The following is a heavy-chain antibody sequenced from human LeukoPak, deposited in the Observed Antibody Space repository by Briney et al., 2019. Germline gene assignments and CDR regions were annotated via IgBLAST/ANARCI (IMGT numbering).Heavy chain of an antibody. Sequence: ASVKVSCKASGYTFTSYGISWVRQAPGQGLEWMGWISAYNGNTNYAQKLQGRVTMTTDTSTSAAYMELRSLRSDDTAVYYCARLWHKERDFDYWGQGTLVTVSS. CDR3: ARLWHKERDFDY. CDR2: ISAYNGNT. J-gene: IGHJ4*02. V-gene: IGHV1-18*01. CDR1: GYTFTSYG. D-gene: IGHD1-1*01.